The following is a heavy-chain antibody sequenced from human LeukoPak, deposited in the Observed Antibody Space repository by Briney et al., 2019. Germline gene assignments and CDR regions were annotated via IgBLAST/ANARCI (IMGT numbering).Heavy chain of an antibody. CDR2: MNPNSGNT. V-gene: IGHV1-8*03. Sequence: GASVKVSCKASGYTFTSYDINWVRQATGQGLEWMGWMNPNSGNTGYAQKFQGRVTITRNTSISTAYMELSSLRSEDTAVYYCASYKCSGGSCYLDYWGQGTLVTVSS. J-gene: IGHJ4*02. CDR3: ASYKCSGGSCYLDY. D-gene: IGHD2-15*01. CDR1: GYTFTSYD.